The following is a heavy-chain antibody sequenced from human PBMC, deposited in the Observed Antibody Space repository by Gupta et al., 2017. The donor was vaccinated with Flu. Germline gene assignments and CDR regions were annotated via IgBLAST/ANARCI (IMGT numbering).Heavy chain of an antibody. J-gene: IGHJ5*02. CDR1: GYSISSGYF. Sequence: QVQLQESGPGLVKPSETLSLTCAVSGYSISSGYFWGWIRQPPGKGLEWIGSIYHSGDTYYNPSFKSRVTISVDTSKNQFSLKLSSVTAADTAVYYCARDLGTYYYDSSNYYVGWFDPWGQGTRVTVSS. V-gene: IGHV4-38-2*02. CDR3: ARDLGTYYYDSSNYYVGWFDP. CDR2: IYHSGDT. D-gene: IGHD3-22*01.